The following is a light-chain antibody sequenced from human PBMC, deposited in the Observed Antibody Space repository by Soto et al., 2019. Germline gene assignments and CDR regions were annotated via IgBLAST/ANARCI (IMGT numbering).Light chain of an antibody. J-gene: IGKJ5*01. CDR3: QQRSNWPRIT. V-gene: IGKV3-11*01. CDR2: GAS. CDR1: QSVSSD. Sequence: EILLTQSPATLSVSPGERATLSCRASQSVSSDLAWYEQKPGQAPRLLIYGASTRATGIPARISGSGSGTDFTLTISSLETADFSVYYCQQRSNWPRITFGQGTRLEIK.